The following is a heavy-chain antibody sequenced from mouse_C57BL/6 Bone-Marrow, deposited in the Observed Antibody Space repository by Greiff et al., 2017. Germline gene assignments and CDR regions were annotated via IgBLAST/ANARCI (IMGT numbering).Heavy chain of an antibody. V-gene: IGHV14-4*01. J-gene: IGHJ2*01. D-gene: IGHD2-10*02. CDR1: GFNIKDYY. Sequence: VQLQQSGAELVKPGASVKLSCTASGFNIKDYYMHWVKQRPEQGLEWIGWIDPENGDTEYASKFQGKATITADTSSNTAYLQLSSLTSEDTAVYYCTGYGNYYYWGQGTTHTVSS. CDR2: IDPENGDT. CDR3: TGYGNYYY.